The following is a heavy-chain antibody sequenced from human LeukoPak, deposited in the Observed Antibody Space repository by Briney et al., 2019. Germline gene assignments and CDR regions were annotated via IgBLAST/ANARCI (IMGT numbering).Heavy chain of an antibody. V-gene: IGHV1-69*04. Sequence: ASVKVSCKASGGTFGSYAISWVRQAPGQGLEWMGRIIPILGIANYAQKFQGRVTITADKSTSTAYMELSSLRSEDTAVYYCARDPTERGYSYGPPFDYWGQGTLVTVSS. CDR1: GGTFGSYA. J-gene: IGHJ4*02. CDR2: IIPILGIA. D-gene: IGHD5-18*01. CDR3: ARDPTERGYSYGPPFDY.